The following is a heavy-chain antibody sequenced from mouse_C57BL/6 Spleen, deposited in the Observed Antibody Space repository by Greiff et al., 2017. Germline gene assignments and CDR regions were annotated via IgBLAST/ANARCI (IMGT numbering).Heavy chain of an antibody. J-gene: IGHJ1*03. CDR2: ISYDGSN. CDR1: GYSITSGYY. V-gene: IGHV3-6*01. CDR3: ARDGGLWYFDV. Sequence: EVKLQESGPGLVKPSQSLSLTCSVTGYSITSGYYWNWIRQFPGNKLEWMGYISYDGSNNYNPSLKNRISITRDTSKNQFFLKLNSVTTEDTATYYCARDGGLWYFDVWGTGTTVTVSS.